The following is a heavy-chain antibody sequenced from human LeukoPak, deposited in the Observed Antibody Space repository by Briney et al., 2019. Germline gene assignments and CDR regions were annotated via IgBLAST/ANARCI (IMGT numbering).Heavy chain of an antibody. CDR1: GGSISSGGYY. V-gene: IGHV4-30-2*01. Sequence: PSETLSLTCTVSGGSISSGGYYWSWIRQPPGKGLEWIGYIYHSGSTYYNPSLKSRVTISVDRSKNQFSLKLSSVTAADTAVYYCARGSRYVDIVARQPLSHFDYWGQGTLVTVSS. CDR3: ARGSRYVDIVARQPLSHFDY. J-gene: IGHJ4*02. CDR2: IYHSGST. D-gene: IGHD5-12*01.